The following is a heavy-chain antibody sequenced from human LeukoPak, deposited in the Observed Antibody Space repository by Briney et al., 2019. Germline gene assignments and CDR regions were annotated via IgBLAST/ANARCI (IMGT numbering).Heavy chain of an antibody. CDR3: ARVAPSYDSSGYYSSWFDP. D-gene: IGHD3-22*01. V-gene: IGHV4-59*11. Sequence: PSETLSLTCTVSGGSISSHYWSWIRQPPGKGLEWIGYIYYSGSTNYNPSLKSRVTISVDTSKNQFSLKLSSVTAADTAVYYCARVAPSYDSSGYYSSWFDPWGQGTLVTVSS. CDR2: IYYSGST. J-gene: IGHJ5*02. CDR1: GGSISSHY.